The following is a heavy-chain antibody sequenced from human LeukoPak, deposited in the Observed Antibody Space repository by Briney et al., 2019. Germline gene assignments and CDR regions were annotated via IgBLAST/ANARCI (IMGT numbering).Heavy chain of an antibody. Sequence: ASVKVSCKASGYTFTSSGISWVRRAHGQGLEWMGWVSTYSGYTNYAQKFQGRVTMTRDTSTNTAYMELKNLRPDDTAIYYCARDLGYCSFGFGLGNCNRKWFDPWGQGTLVSVSS. CDR1: GYTFTSSG. D-gene: IGHD2-2*03. J-gene: IGHJ5*02. V-gene: IGHV1-18*01. CDR2: VSTYSGYT. CDR3: ARDLGYCSFGFGLGNCNRKWFDP.